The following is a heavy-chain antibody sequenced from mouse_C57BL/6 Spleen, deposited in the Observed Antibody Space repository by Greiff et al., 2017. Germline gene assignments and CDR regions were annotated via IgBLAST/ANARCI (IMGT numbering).Heavy chain of an antibody. CDR3: ASIGSSFYWYFDV. CDR1: GFTFTDYY. CDR2: IRNKANGYTT. J-gene: IGHJ1*03. D-gene: IGHD1-1*01. Sequence: EVKVEESGGGLVQPGGSLSLSCAASGFTFTDYYMSWVRQPPGKALEWLGFIRNKANGYTTEYSASVKGRFTISRDNSQSILYLQMNALRAEDSATYYCASIGSSFYWYFDVWGTGTTVTVSS. V-gene: IGHV7-3*01.